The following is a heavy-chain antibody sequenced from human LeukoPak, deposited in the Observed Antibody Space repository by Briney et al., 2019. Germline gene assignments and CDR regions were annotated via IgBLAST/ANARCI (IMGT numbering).Heavy chain of an antibody. V-gene: IGHV1-2*06. Sequence: ASVKVSCKASGYTFTGYYMHWVRQAPGQGLEWMGRINHNSGGTNYAQKFQGRVTMTRDTSISTAYMELSRLRSDDTAVYYCAREDGDHYYYYYMDVWGKGTTVTVSS. CDR1: GYTFTGYY. J-gene: IGHJ6*03. D-gene: IGHD4-17*01. CDR3: AREDGDHYYYYYMDV. CDR2: INHNSGGT.